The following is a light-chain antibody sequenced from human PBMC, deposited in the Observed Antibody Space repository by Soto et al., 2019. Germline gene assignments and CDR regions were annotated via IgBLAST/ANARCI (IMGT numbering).Light chain of an antibody. CDR1: QNLSRYF. CDR3: QQHDILPIT. CDR2: GAS. Sequence: EVVLTQAPGTLPSSPGDRASLTCRPSQNLSRYFLAWYQDKPGQAPRXXISGASRRATGIPDRFSGGGSGTDLTLTISRLQPEDFAFYYCQQHDILPITFGQGTRLEIK. J-gene: IGKJ5*01. V-gene: IGKV3-20*01.